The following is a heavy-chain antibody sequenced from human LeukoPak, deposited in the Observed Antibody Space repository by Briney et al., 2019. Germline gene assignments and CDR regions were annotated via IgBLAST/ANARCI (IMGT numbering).Heavy chain of an antibody. Sequence: GGSLRLSCAASGFTFSSYSMNWVRQAPGKGLEWVSYISSSGSPIYYADSVKGRFTTSRDSAKSSLDLQMNSLRVEDTAVYYCARDLGGSSKPDYWGQGTLVTVSS. J-gene: IGHJ4*02. CDR3: ARDLGGSSKPDY. CDR2: ISSSGSPI. D-gene: IGHD1-26*01. V-gene: IGHV3-48*04. CDR1: GFTFSSYS.